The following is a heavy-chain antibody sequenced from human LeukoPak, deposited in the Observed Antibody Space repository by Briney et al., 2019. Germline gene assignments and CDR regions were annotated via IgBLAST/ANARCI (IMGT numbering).Heavy chain of an antibody. D-gene: IGHD6-13*01. J-gene: IGHJ5*02. CDR3: ARGRGYRFNWFDP. Sequence: GSLRLSCAASGFTFSSYWMSWVRQPPGKGLEWIGEINHSGSTNYNPSLKSRVTISVDTSKNQFSLKLSSVTAADTAVYYCARGRGYRFNWFDPWGQGTLVTVSS. V-gene: IGHV4-34*01. CDR2: INHSGST. CDR1: GFTFSSYW.